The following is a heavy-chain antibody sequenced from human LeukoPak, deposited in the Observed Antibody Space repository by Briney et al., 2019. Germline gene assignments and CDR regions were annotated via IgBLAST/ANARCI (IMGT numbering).Heavy chain of an antibody. CDR1: GGTFSSYT. CDR2: TIPILGIA. D-gene: IGHD4-23*01. V-gene: IGHV1-69*02. CDR3: ARAVVTPYYFDY. Sequence: SVKVSCKASGGTFSSYTISWVRQAPGQGLGWMGRTIPILGIANYAQKFQGRVTITADKSTSTAYMELSSLRSEDTAVYYCARAVVTPYYFDYWGQGTLVTVSS. J-gene: IGHJ4*02.